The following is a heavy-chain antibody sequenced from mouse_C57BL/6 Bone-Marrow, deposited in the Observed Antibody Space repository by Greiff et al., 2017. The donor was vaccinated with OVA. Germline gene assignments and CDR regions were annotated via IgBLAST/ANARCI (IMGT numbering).Heavy chain of an antibody. J-gene: IGHJ1*03. CDR1: GYTFTDYY. Sequence: VQLKESGPVLVKPGASVKMSCKASGYTFTDYYMNWVKQSHGKSLEWIGVINPYNGGTSYNQKFKGKATLTVDKSSSTAYMELNSLTSEDSAVYYCAGYGNYPYWYFDVWGTGTTVTVSS. CDR2: INPYNGGT. D-gene: IGHD2-1*01. V-gene: IGHV1-19*01. CDR3: AGYGNYPYWYFDV.